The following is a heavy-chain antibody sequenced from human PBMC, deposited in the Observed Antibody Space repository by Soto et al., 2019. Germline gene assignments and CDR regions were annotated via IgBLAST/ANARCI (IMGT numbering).Heavy chain of an antibody. V-gene: IGHV3-21*01. CDR1: GFTFSSYS. J-gene: IGHJ6*02. D-gene: IGHD2-2*01. Sequence: GGSLRLSCAASGFTFSSYSMNWVRQAPGKGLEWVSSISSSSSYIYYADSVKGRFTISRDNAKNSLYLQMNSLRAEDTAVYYCARSWASPDGMDVWGQGTTVTVSS. CDR2: ISSSSSYI. CDR3: ARSWASPDGMDV.